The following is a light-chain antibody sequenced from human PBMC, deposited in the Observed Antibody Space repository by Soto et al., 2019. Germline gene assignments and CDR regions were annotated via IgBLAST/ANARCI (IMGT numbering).Light chain of an antibody. J-gene: IGKJ5*01. Sequence: DIQMTQSPSSLSASVGDRVTITCRASQSITDYLNWYQQKPGKAPKLLIYAASSLQSGVPSRFSARGSGTDFTLTISRLQPEDFATYYCQQTYITPFTFRQRTRLEIK. CDR2: AAS. V-gene: IGKV1-39*01. CDR3: QQTYITPFT. CDR1: QSITDY.